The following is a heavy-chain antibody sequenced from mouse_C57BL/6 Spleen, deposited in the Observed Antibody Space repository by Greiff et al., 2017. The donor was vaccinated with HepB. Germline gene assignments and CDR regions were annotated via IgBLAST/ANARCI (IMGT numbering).Heavy chain of an antibody. V-gene: IGHV1-61*01. CDR2: IYPSDSET. Sequence: QVQLQQSGAELVRPGSSVKLSCKASGYTFTSYWMDWVKQRPGQGLEWIGNIYPSDSETHYNQKFKDKATLTVDKSSSTAYMQLSSLTSEDSAVYYCARVSPTGTGDYWGQGTTLTVSS. CDR3: ARVSPTGTGDY. D-gene: IGHD4-1*02. CDR1: GYTFTSYW. J-gene: IGHJ2*01.